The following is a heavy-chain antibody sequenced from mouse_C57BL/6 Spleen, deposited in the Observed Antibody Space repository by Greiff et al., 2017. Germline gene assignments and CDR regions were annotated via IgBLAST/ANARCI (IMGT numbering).Heavy chain of an antibody. V-gene: IGHV1-19*01. Sequence: EVQLQQPGPVLVKPGASVKMSCKASGYTFTDYYMNWVKQSHGKSLEWIGVINPYNGGTSYNQKFKGKATLTVDKSSSTAYMELNSLTSEDSAVYYCSRSPTVVAHWDFDVWGTGTTVTVSS. CDR2: INPYNGGT. CDR3: SRSPTVVAHWDFDV. J-gene: IGHJ1*03. CDR1: GYTFTDYY. D-gene: IGHD1-1*01.